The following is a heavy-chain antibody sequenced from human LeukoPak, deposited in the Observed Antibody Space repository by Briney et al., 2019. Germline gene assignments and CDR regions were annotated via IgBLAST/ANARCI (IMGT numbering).Heavy chain of an antibody. CDR3: ARDRIAAAGGHYGMDV. Sequence: GGSLRLSCAASGFTFSSYAMHWVRQAPGKGMEYVSAISSNGGSTYYANSVKGRFTISGDNSKSTLYLQMGSLRAEDMAVYYCARDRIAAAGGHYGMDVWGQGTTVTVSS. D-gene: IGHD6-13*01. CDR2: ISSNGGST. J-gene: IGHJ6*02. CDR1: GFTFSSYA. V-gene: IGHV3-64*01.